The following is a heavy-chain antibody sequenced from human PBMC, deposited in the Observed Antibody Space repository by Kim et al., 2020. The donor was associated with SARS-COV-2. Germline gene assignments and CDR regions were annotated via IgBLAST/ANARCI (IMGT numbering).Heavy chain of an antibody. CDR3: AREGGYYYLPGNAFDF. Sequence: SETLSLTCTVSGGCVSSGSYYWSWIRQPPGKGLEWIGHIYYSGSNNYNPFLKRRDTISEDTSKYQFSLKLSSVTAADTAVYYCAREGGYYYLPGNAFDFWGQGTIVTVPS. V-gene: IGHV4-61*01. CDR2: IYYSGSN. D-gene: IGHD3-22*01. CDR1: GGCVSSGSYY. J-gene: IGHJ3*01.